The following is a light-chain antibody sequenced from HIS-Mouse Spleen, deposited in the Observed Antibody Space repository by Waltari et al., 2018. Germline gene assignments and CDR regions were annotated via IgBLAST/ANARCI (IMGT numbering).Light chain of an antibody. CDR3: SSYTSSSTYV. Sequence: QSALTQPASVSGSPGQSITISCTGTSSDVGGYNYVSWYQQHPGKAPKLRIYCVRNPPARVSDRFSRSKSGTTASLTISGLQAEDEADYYCSSYTSSSTYVFGTGTKVTVL. V-gene: IGLV2-14*03. J-gene: IGLJ1*01. CDR2: CVR. CDR1: SSDVGGYNY.